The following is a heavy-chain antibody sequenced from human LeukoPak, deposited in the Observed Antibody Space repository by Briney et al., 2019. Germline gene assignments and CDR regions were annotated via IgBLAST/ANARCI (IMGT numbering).Heavy chain of an antibody. J-gene: IGHJ4*02. CDR2: ISYDGSNK. D-gene: IGHD3-16*01. V-gene: IGHV3-30*18. CDR1: GFTFSSYG. Sequence: PGGSLRLSCAASGFTFSSYGMHWVRQAPGKGLEWVAVISYDGSNKYYADSVKGRFTISRDNSKNTLYLQMNSLRAEDTAVYYCAKDGLRGYDYVPADYWGQGTLVTVS. CDR3: AKDGLRGYDYVPADY.